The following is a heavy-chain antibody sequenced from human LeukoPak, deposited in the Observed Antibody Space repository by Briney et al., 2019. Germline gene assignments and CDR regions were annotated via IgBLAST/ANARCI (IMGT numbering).Heavy chain of an antibody. J-gene: IGHJ4*02. D-gene: IGHD5-18*01. V-gene: IGHV1-2*02. CDR3: ARDGYSYGYKLDY. CDR1: GYTFTGYY. CDR2: INPNSGGT. Sequence: GASVKVSCKASGYTFTGYYMHWVRQAPGQGLEWMGWINPNSGGTNYAQKFKGRVTMTRDTSISTAYMELSRLRSDDTAVYYCARDGYSYGYKLDYWGQGTLVTVSS.